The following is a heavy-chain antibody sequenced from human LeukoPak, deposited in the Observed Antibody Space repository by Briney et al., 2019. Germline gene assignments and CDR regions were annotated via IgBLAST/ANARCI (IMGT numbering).Heavy chain of an antibody. V-gene: IGHV3-9*01. CDR1: GFTFDDYA. CDR2: ISWNSGSI. Sequence: GGSLRLSCAASGFTFDDYAMHWVRQAPGKGLEWVSGISWNSGSIGYADSVRGRFTISRDNAKNSLYLQMNSLRAEDTALYYCARKRMPIAGAEYYFDYWGQGTLVTVSS. D-gene: IGHD1-26*01. CDR3: ARKRMPIAGAEYYFDY. J-gene: IGHJ4*02.